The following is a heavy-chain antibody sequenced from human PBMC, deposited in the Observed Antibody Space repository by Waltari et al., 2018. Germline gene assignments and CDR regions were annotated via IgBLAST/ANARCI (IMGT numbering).Heavy chain of an antibody. V-gene: IGHV4-34*01. D-gene: IGHD3-22*01. CDR2: INHSGST. Sequence: QVQLQQWGAGLLKPSATLSLTCAVYGGSFSGSYCIWIRQPPGKGLEWIGEINHSGSTNYNPSLKSRVTISVDTSKNQFSLKLSSVTAADTAVYYCARGPGVSSAAGADYWGQGTLVTVSS. CDR3: ARGPGVSSAAGADY. J-gene: IGHJ4*02. CDR1: GGSFSGSY.